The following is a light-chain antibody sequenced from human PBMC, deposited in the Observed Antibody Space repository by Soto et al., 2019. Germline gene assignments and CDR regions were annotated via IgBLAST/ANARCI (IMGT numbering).Light chain of an antibody. V-gene: IGKV1-6*01. CDR2: AAS. Sequence: AIQMTQSPSSLSASVGDRVTITCRASQGIRNDLGWYQQKPGKDPKLLIYAASSLQSGVPSRFRGSGSGTDFTLTISSLQPEDFATYYCLQDYNCPRTFGQGTKLEIK. CDR3: LQDYNCPRT. J-gene: IGKJ2*01. CDR1: QGIRND.